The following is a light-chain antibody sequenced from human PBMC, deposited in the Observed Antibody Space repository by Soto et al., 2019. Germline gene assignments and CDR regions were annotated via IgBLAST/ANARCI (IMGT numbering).Light chain of an antibody. CDR3: QQSYSSPET. Sequence: DIQMTQSPSSLSASVGDRVTITCRASQSIDNYLNWYQQKPGKPPNLLIYAASTLLSGVPSRFSCGRSGTHFTLTISSLPPEDFETYYGQQSYSSPETCGQGTKVESK. CDR2: AAS. CDR1: QSIDNY. V-gene: IGKV1-39*01. J-gene: IGKJ1*01.